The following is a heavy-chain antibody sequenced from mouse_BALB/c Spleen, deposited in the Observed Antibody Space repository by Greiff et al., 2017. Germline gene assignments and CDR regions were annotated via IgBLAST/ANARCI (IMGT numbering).Heavy chain of an antibody. CDR3: TRSPTDY. J-gene: IGHJ3*01. CDR1: GYTFTSYY. V-gene: IGHV1S81*02. CDR2: INPSNGGT. Sequence: QVHVKQSGAELVKPGASVKLSCKASGYTFTSYYMYWVKQRPGQGLEWIGEINPSNGGTNFNEKFKSKATLTVDKSSSTAYMQLSSLTSEDSAVYYCTRSPTDYWGQGTLVTVSA. D-gene: IGHD1-1*01.